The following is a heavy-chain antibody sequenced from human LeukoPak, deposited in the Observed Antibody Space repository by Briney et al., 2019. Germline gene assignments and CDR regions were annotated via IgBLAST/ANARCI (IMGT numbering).Heavy chain of an antibody. J-gene: IGHJ6*02. CDR3: ARDSPYGSPAYYYYYGMDV. CDR2: IKQDGSEK. D-gene: IGHD4-17*01. CDR1: GFTFSSYW. Sequence: GGSLRLSCAASGFTFSSYWMSWVRQAPGKRLEWVANIKQDGSEKYYVDSVKGRFTISRDNAKNSLYLQMNSLRAEDTAVYYCARDSPYGSPAYYYYYGMDVWGQGTTVTVSS. V-gene: IGHV3-7*01.